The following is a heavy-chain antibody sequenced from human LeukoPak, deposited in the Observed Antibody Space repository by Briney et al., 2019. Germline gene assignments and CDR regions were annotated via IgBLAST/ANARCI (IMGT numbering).Heavy chain of an antibody. D-gene: IGHD3-3*01. CDR1: GGSINSNGYY. Sequence: SETLSLTCSVSGGSINSNGYYWAWIRQPPGKRPEWIGSIFYSGSTHYNPSRQSRITISAHTSKGPFSLKLSSVTAADTAVYYCARQGVGPTDFWGQGSLVTVSS. J-gene: IGHJ4*02. V-gene: IGHV4-39*01. CDR2: IFYSGST. CDR3: ARQGVGPTDF.